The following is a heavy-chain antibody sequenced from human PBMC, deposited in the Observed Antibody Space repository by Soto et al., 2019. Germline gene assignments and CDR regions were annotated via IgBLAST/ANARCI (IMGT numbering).Heavy chain of an antibody. J-gene: IGHJ6*02. D-gene: IGHD6-13*01. Sequence: GGSLRLSCAASGFTFSSYGMHWVRQAPGKGLEWVAVIWYDGSNKYYADSVKGRFTISRDNSKNTLYLQMNSLRAEETAVYYCAREGRTKPGIAAADYYYYYYGMDVWGQGTTVTVSS. CDR2: IWYDGSNK. CDR1: GFTFSSYG. CDR3: AREGRTKPGIAAADYYYYYYGMDV. V-gene: IGHV3-33*01.